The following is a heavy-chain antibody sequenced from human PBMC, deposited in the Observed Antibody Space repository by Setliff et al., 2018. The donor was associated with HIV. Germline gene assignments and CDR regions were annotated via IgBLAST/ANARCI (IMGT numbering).Heavy chain of an antibody. V-gene: IGHV1-18*01. CDR2: ISAYNGNT. CDR3: ARKGTGDAFDI. CDR1: GYTFTSYG. Sequence: ASVKVSCKASGYTFTSYGISWVRQAPGQGLEWMGWISAYNGNTNYAQKLQGRVTMTTETSTSTAYMEVRSLRSDDTAVYYCARKGTGDAFDIWGQGTMVTVSS. D-gene: IGHD1-1*01. J-gene: IGHJ3*02.